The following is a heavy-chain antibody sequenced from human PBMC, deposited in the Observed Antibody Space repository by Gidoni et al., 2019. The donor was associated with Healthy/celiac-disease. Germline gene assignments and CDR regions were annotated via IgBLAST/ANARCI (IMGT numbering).Heavy chain of an antibody. CDR1: GGTFSSYA. J-gene: IGHJ4*02. CDR3: ARDSRWGALDY. V-gene: IGHV1-69*01. Sequence: QVQLVQSGAEVKKPGSSGKVYCKASGGTFSSYAISGVRQAPGQGLEWMGGIIPIFGTANYAQKFQGRVTITADESTSTASMELSSLRSEDTAVYYCARDSRWGALDYWGQGTLVTVSS. D-gene: IGHD1-26*01. CDR2: IIPIFGTA.